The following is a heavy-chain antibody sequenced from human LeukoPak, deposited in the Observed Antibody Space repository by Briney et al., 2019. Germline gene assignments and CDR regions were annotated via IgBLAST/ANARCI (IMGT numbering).Heavy chain of an antibody. CDR2: VYYSGST. D-gene: IGHD2-15*01. CDR3: AREGSPGLWFDP. Sequence: SETLSLTCTVSGGSVGSGTYYWSWIRQSPGKGLEWIGNVYYSGSTYYNPSLKSRVTMSVDTSKNQFSLKLSSVTAADTAVYYCAREGSPGLWFDPWGQGTLVTVS. CDR1: GGSVGSGTYY. J-gene: IGHJ5*02. V-gene: IGHV4-39*07.